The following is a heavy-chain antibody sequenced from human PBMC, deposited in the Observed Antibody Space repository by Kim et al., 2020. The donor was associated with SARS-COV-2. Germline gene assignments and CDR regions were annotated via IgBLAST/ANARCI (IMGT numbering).Heavy chain of an antibody. CDR3: ARDSSMTGRTSAFDI. V-gene: IGHV1-2*06. D-gene: IGHD1-20*01. CDR2: INPNSGGT. J-gene: IGHJ3*02. CDR1: GYTFTNYY. Sequence: ALVKVSCEASGYTFTNYYIHWVRQAPGQGLEWMGRINPNSGGTNYAQKFQGRVTMTRDTSISTAYMELSSLRSDDTAVYYCARDSSMTGRTSAFDIWGQGTMVTVS.